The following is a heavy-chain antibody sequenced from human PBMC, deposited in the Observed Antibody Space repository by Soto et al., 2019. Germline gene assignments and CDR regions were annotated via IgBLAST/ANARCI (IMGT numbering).Heavy chain of an antibody. V-gene: IGHV4-30-2*01. CDR1: GGSISSGGYS. D-gene: IGHD6-13*01. J-gene: IGHJ4*02. CDR3: ASSHAGAHITAAVH. CDR2: IYHSGST. Sequence: QLQLQESGSGLVKPSQTLSLTCAVSGGSISSGGYSWNWIRQPPGKGLEWIGYIYHSGSTYYNPSLKSRVTIPVDRSKHQFSLKLSSVTAADTAVYYCASSHAGAHITAAVHWGQGTLVTVSS.